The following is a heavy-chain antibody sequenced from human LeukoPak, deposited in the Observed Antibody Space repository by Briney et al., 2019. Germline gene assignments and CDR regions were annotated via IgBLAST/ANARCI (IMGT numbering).Heavy chain of an antibody. CDR2: IYYSGST. Sequence: PPETLSLTCTVSGGSISSYYWGWIRQPPGKGLEWIGSIYYSGSTYYNPPLKSRVTISVDTSKNQFSLKLSSVTAADTAVYYCLGVAVAGTGEYWGQGTLVTVSS. V-gene: IGHV4-39*01. CDR1: GGSISSYY. CDR3: LGVAVAGTGEY. D-gene: IGHD6-19*01. J-gene: IGHJ4*02.